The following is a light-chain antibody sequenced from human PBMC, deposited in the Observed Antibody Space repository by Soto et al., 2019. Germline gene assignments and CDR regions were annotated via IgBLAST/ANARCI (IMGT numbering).Light chain of an antibody. Sequence: EIVMTQSPATLSVSPGERATLSCRASQSVSSNLAWYQQKPVQAPRLLIYGASTRATGIPARFSGSGSGTEFTLTIRSLQSEDFAVYYCQQYNNWPPLSVGGGTKVEIK. J-gene: IGKJ4*01. CDR3: QQYNNWPPLS. V-gene: IGKV3-15*01. CDR1: QSVSSN. CDR2: GAS.